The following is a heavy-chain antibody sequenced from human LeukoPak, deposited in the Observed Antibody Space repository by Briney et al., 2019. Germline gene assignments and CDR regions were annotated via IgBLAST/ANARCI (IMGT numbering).Heavy chain of an antibody. D-gene: IGHD6-6*01. Sequence: GGSLRLSCAASGFTFSSYWMSWVRQAPGKGLEWVANIKQDGSEKYYVDSVKGRFTISRDNDKNSLYLQMNSLRGEDTAVYYCARERVSIAARPAAFPDYWGQGTLVTVSS. V-gene: IGHV3-7*01. J-gene: IGHJ4*02. CDR2: IKQDGSEK. CDR3: ARERVSIAARPAAFPDY. CDR1: GFTFSSYW.